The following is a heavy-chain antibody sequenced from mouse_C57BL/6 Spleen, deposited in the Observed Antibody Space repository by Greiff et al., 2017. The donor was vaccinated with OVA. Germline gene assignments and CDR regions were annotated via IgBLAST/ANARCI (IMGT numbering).Heavy chain of an antibody. J-gene: IGHJ2*01. V-gene: IGHV1-54*01. CDR1: GFAFTNYL. CDR2: INPGSGGT. D-gene: IGHD1-1*01. Sequence: VQLQQSGAELVRPGTSVKVSCKASGFAFTNYLIEWVKQRPGQGLEWIGVINPGSGGTNYNEKFKGQATLTADKSSSTAYMQLSSLTSEDSAVEFCARSEKAVVATDFDYWGQGTTLTVSS. CDR3: ARSEKAVVATDFDY.